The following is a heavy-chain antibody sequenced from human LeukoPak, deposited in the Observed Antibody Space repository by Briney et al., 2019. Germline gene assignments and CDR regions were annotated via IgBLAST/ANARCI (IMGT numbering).Heavy chain of an antibody. CDR1: GGSISSYH. D-gene: IGHD3-16*01. J-gene: IGHJ6*03. V-gene: IGHV4-59*01. Sequence: SETLSLTCTVSGGSISSYHWSWIRQPPGKGLEWIGYIYYSGSTNYSPSLKSRVTISVDTSKNQFSLKLSSVTAADTAVYYCARDLRGAGYYYYYYMDVWGKGTTVTVSS. CDR2: IYYSGST. CDR3: ARDLRGAGYYYYYYMDV.